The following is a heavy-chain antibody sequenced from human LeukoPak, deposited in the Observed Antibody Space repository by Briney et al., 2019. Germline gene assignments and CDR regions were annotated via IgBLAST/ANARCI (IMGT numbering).Heavy chain of an antibody. V-gene: IGHV3-30*03. CDR3: ARPAAGSYYMDV. D-gene: IGHD2-2*01. CDR2: ISYDGSNK. Sequence: PGRSLRLSCAASGFTFSNYGMNWARQAPGKELEWVAIISYDGSNKYYADSVKGRFTISRDNSKNTLYLQMDSLRAEDTAVYYCARPAAGSYYMDVWGKGTTVTVSS. CDR1: GFTFSNYG. J-gene: IGHJ6*03.